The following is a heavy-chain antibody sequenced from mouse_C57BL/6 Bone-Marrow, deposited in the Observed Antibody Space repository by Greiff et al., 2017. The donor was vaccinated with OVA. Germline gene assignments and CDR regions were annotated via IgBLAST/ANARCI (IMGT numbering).Heavy chain of an antibody. CDR2: IDPEDGDT. J-gene: IGHJ2*01. CDR3: TTFITTVVATRNY. Sequence: EVQLQQSGAELVRPGASVKLSCTASGFNIKDYYMHWVKQRPEQGLEWIGRIDPEDGDTEYAPKFQGKATMTADTSSNTAYLQLSSLTSEDTAVYYCTTFITTVVATRNYWGQGTTLTVSS. V-gene: IGHV14-1*01. CDR1: GFNIKDYY. D-gene: IGHD1-1*01.